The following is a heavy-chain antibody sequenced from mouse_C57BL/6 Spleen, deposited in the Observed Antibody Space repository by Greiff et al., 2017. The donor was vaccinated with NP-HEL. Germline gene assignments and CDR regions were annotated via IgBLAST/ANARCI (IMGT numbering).Heavy chain of an antibody. CDR3: ARRAGTYGSSYDYYAMDY. CDR2: ISNGGGST. Sequence: EVQVVESGGGLVQPGGSLKLSCAASGFTFSDYYMYWVRQTPEKRLEWVAYISNGGGSTYYPDTVKGRFTISKANAKNTLYLQMIRLKSEDTAMYYCARRAGTYGSSYDYYAMDYWGQGTSVTVSS. D-gene: IGHD1-1*01. V-gene: IGHV5-12*01. CDR1: GFTFSDYY. J-gene: IGHJ4*01.